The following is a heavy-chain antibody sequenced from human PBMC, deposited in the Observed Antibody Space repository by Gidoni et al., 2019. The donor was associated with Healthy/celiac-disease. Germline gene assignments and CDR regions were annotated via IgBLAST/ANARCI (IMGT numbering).Heavy chain of an antibody. CDR2: ISGSGGST. D-gene: IGHD5-18*01. V-gene: IGHV3-23*01. CDR1: GFTFSSYA. J-gene: IGHJ4*02. CDR3: AKDLVDTAMVTPTEQLVVTEYYFDY. Sequence: EVQLLESGGGLVQPGGSLRLSCAASGFTFSSYAISWVRPAPGKGLEWVSAISGSGGSTYYADSVKGRFTISRDNSKNTLYLQMNSLRAEDTAVYYCAKDLVDTAMVTPTEQLVVTEYYFDYWGQGTLVTVSS.